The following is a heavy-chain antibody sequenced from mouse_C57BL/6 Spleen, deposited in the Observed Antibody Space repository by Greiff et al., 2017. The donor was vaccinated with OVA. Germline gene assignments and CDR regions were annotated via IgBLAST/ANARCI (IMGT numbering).Heavy chain of an antibody. CDR2: IYPGDGDT. CDR3: ARSGYYGSSLSFDY. Sequence: VKLMESGAELVKPGASVKISCKASGYAFSSYWMNWVKQRPGKGLEWIGQIYPGDGDTNYNGKFKGKATLTADKSSSTAYMQLSSLTSEDSAVYFCARSGYYGSSLSFDYWGQGTTLTVSS. J-gene: IGHJ2*01. D-gene: IGHD1-1*01. V-gene: IGHV1-80*01. CDR1: GYAFSSYW.